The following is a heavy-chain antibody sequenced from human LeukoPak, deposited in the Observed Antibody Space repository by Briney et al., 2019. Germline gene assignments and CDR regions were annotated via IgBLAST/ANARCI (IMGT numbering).Heavy chain of an antibody. CDR3: ARDQVGVTNPDF. V-gene: IGHV3-48*03. CDR2: ISSSGSII. J-gene: IGHJ4*03. Sequence: PGGSLSLSCAASGFTFSSYVLSWVRQAPGKGLEWVSYISSSGSIIYYADFVKGRFTISRDNAKNSLYLQMNSLRAEDTAVYYCARDQVGVTNPDFWGQGDPGTVSS. CDR1: GFTFSSYV. D-gene: IGHD1-26*01.